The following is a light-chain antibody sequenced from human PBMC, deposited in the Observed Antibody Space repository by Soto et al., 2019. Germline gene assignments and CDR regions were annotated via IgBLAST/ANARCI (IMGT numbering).Light chain of an antibody. CDR2: AAS. Sequence: TRSSITLSLSPGERDTLSCRASQSVTVNSLAWYQQKPGQAPRLLIYAASTRAAAVPDRFTGSGSGTDFALNMSRVERVGFGAYQCYQSGVPTLTSGAGTKVDIK. J-gene: IGKJ3*01. V-gene: IGKV3-20*01. CDR1: QSVTVNS. CDR3: YQSGVPTLT.